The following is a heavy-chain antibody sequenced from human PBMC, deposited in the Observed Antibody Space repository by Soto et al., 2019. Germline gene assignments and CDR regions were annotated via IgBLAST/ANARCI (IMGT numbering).Heavy chain of an antibody. D-gene: IGHD3-3*01. J-gene: IGHJ6*02. CDR2: TYYRSKWYN. V-gene: IGHV6-1*01. Sequence: SQTLSLTCAISGDSVSSNSAAWNWIRQSPSRGLEWLARTYYRSKWYNDYAVSVKSRITINPDTSKNQFSLQLNSVTPEDTAVYYCAGETDTIFGVVLMYYGMDVWGQGTTVTAP. CDR1: GDSVSSNSAA. CDR3: AGETDTIFGVVLMYYGMDV.